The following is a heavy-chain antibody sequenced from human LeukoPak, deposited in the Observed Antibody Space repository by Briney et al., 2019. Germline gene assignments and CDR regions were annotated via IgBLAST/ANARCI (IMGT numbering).Heavy chain of an antibody. CDR2: LYTGGLT. CDR1: GGSISSGSYS. D-gene: IGHD6-13*01. CDR3: ARDRGSSWYGDAFDI. V-gene: IGHV4-61*02. Sequence: SETLSLTCTVSGGSISSGSYSRTWIRQPAGKGLEWIGRLYTGGLTNYNPSLKSRVSISLDTSKSQFSLRLSSVTAADTAVYYCARDRGSSWYGDAFDIWGQGTMVTVSS. J-gene: IGHJ3*02.